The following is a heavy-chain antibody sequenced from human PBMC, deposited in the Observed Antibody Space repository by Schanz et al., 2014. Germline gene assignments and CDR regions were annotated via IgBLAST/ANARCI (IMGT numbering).Heavy chain of an antibody. CDR3: ARDPVEGAPTPYYFDS. D-gene: IGHD1-26*01. Sequence: VQLLESGGGVVQPGTSLRLSCTISGFSFSSYGMHWVRQAPGKGLEWVAVIWYDGNNKFYADSVKGRFTISRDNTKNSVFLQMSSLRVEDTGLYFCARDPVEGAPTPYYFDSWGPGTLVTVSS. V-gene: IGHV3-33*08. J-gene: IGHJ4*02. CDR2: IWYDGNNK. CDR1: GFSFSSYG.